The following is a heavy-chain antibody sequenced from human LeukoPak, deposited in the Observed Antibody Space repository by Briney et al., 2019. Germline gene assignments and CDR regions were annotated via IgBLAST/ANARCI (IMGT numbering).Heavy chain of an antibody. CDR2: MYATGTT. V-gene: IGHV4-4*07. Sequence: KSSETLSLTCTVSDTSINTYYWSWIRQPAGKGLEWIGHMYATGTTNYNPSLKSRVSMSIDTSKNQISLNLRSVTAAETAVYYCAKVAKYYYGPETYFFFENWGQGTLVTVSS. J-gene: IGHJ4*02. CDR1: DTSINTYY. D-gene: IGHD3-10*01. CDR3: AKVAKYYYGPETYFFFEN.